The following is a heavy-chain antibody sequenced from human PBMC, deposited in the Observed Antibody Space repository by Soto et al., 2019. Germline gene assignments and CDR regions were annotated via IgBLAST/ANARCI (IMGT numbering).Heavy chain of an antibody. D-gene: IGHD4-4*01. CDR2: ISYDGSNK. V-gene: IGHV3-30-3*01. CDR1: VFTFSSYA. Sequence: QVQLVESGGGVVQPGRSLRLSCAASVFTFSSYAMHWVSQAAGKWLEWVAVISYDGSNKYYADSVKGRFTISRDNSKNTLYLQMNSLRAEDTAVYYCARPRWINDYTWGYFDLWGRGTLVTVSS. CDR3: ARPRWINDYTWGYFDL. J-gene: IGHJ2*01.